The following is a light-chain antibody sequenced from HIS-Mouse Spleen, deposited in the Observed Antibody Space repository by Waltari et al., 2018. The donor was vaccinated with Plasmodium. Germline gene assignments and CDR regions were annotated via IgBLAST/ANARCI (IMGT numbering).Light chain of an antibody. J-gene: IGKJ4*01. Sequence: EIVLTQSPGTLSLSPGERATLSCRASQSVSSSYLAWYQQKPGQAPRLRIYGASSRATGIPDRFSGRGSGTDFTLTISRLEPEDFAVYYCQQYGSSPLTFGGGTKVEIK. CDR3: QQYGSSPLT. CDR1: QSVSSSY. CDR2: GAS. V-gene: IGKV3-20*01.